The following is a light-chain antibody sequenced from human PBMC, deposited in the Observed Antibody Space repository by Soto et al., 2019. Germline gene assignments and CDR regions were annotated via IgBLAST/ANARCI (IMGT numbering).Light chain of an antibody. CDR3: QQYNSYWT. V-gene: IGKV1-5*01. J-gene: IGKJ1*01. CDR1: QSISSW. Sequence: QSHAISFDSVGITVTLTCRASQSISSWLAWYQQKPGKAPKLLIYDASSLESGVPSRLSGSGSGTEFTLTISSLQPDDFATYYCQQYNSYWTLGQGTKVDIK. CDR2: DAS.